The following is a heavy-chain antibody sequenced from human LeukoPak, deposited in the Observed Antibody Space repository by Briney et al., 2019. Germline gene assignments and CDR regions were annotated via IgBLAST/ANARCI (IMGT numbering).Heavy chain of an antibody. CDR1: GFTFSSYG. CDR2: ISYDGSNK. J-gene: IGHJ4*02. D-gene: IGHD3-10*01. CDR3: AASAWHY. Sequence: PGRSLRLSCAASGFTFSSYGMHWVRQAPGKGLEWVAVISYDGSNKYYADSVKGRFTISRDNSKNTLYLQMCSLRAEDTAVYYCAASAWHYWVQGTLVTDSS. V-gene: IGHV3-30*03.